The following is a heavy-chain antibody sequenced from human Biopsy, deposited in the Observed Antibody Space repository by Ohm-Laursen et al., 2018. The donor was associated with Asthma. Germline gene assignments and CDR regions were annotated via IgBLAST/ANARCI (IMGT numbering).Heavy chain of an antibody. CDR1: GYTFNNAG. Sequence: SVKVSCKTSGYTFNNAGITWVRQAPGQGLEWMGWISVYNGNTKVAQKLQDRVTMITDTSTSTAYMELRSLRSDGTAVYFCARAVDYSHYYGIDVWGQGTTVTVS. CDR3: ARAVDYSHYYGIDV. D-gene: IGHD3-10*01. CDR2: ISVYNGNT. J-gene: IGHJ6*02. V-gene: IGHV1-18*01.